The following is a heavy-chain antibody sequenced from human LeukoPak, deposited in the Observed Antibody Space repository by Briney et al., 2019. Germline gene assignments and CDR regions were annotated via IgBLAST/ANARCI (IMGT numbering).Heavy chain of an antibody. V-gene: IGHV4-59*01. CDR3: ARDYRQWLVLDYYYYYGMDV. CDR1: GGSISSYY. J-gene: IGHJ6*02. CDR2: IYYSGST. D-gene: IGHD6-19*01. Sequence: SETLSLTCTVSGGSISSYYWSWIRQPPGKGLEWIGYIYYSGSTNYNPSLKSRVTISVDTSKNQFSLELSSVTAADTAVYYCARDYRQWLVLDYYYYYGMDVWGQGTTVTVSS.